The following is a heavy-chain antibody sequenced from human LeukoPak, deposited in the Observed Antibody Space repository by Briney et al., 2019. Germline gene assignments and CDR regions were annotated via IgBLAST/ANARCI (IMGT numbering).Heavy chain of an antibody. Sequence: RSETLSLTCTVSCGSISSYYWSWMRQPAGKGLEWIGRIYTSGSTNYNPSPKSRVTMSVDTSKNQFSLKLSSVTAADTAVYYCASEYYDILTGYYILGSWGQGTLVTVSS. V-gene: IGHV4-4*07. CDR1: CGSISSYY. CDR3: ASEYYDILTGYYILGS. CDR2: IYTSGST. D-gene: IGHD3-9*01. J-gene: IGHJ5*02.